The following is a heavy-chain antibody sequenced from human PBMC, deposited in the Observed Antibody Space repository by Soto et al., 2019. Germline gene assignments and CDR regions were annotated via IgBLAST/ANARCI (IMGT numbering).Heavy chain of an antibody. CDR2: ISYDGSNK. CDR1: GFTFSSYG. V-gene: IGHV3-30*18. J-gene: IGHJ5*02. D-gene: IGHD4-17*01. CDR3: AKDRFAGLNDYDPNNWFDP. Sequence: QVQLVESGGGVVQPGRSLRLSCAASGFTFSSYGMHWVRQAPGKGLEWVAVISYDGSNKYYADSVKGRFTISRDNSKNTLYLQMNSLRAEDTAVYYCAKDRFAGLNDYDPNNWFDPWGQGTLVTVSS.